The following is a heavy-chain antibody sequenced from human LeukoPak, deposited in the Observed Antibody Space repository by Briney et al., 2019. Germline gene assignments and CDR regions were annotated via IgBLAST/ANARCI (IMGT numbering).Heavy chain of an antibody. Sequence: ASVKVSCKASGGTFSSYAISWVRQAPGQGLEWMGGIIPIFGTANYAQKFQGRVTITADESTSTAYMELSSLRSEDTAVYYCARVSSSFWRSYVDAFDIWGQGTMVTVSS. CDR3: ARVSSSFWRSYVDAFDI. V-gene: IGHV1-69*13. D-gene: IGHD3-3*01. CDR1: GGTFSSYA. CDR2: IIPIFGTA. J-gene: IGHJ3*02.